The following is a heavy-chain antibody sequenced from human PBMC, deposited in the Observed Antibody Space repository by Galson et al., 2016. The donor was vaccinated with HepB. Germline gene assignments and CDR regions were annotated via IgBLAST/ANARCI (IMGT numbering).Heavy chain of an antibody. CDR3: ARGDVEVGAAGSRIEYYHSLDV. J-gene: IGHJ6*02. V-gene: IGHV1-69*13. Sequence: SVKVSCKASGDTFSSYAFSWLRQAPGQGLEWMGGIIPIFGTTNYAEKFQGRVTIIADESTSTGYMELNSLRPDDTAVYYCARGDVEVGAAGSRIEYYHSLDVWGQGTTVTVSS. D-gene: IGHD2-2*01. CDR1: GDTFSSYA. CDR2: IIPIFGTT.